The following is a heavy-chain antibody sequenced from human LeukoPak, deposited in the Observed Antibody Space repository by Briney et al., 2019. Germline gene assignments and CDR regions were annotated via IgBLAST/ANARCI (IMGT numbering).Heavy chain of an antibody. CDR2: IIPIFGTA. Sequence: SVKVSCKASGYTFTSYGISWVRQAPGQGLEWMGGIIPIFGTANYAQKFQGRVTITADESTSTAYMELSSLRSEDTAVYYCAKAYDSSGYYYDGWTSLGYWGQGTLVTVSS. V-gene: IGHV1-69*13. CDR3: AKAYDSSGYYYDGWTSLGY. D-gene: IGHD3-22*01. CDR1: GYTFTSYG. J-gene: IGHJ4*02.